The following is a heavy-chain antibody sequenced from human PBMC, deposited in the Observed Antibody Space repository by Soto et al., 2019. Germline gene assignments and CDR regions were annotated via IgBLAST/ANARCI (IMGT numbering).Heavy chain of an antibody. J-gene: IGHJ6*02. CDR3: AREASGWDYYYYGMDV. V-gene: IGHV1-69*06. CDR2: IIPIFGTA. D-gene: IGHD6-19*01. Sequence: QVQLVQSGAEVKKPGSSVKVSCKASGGTFSSYAISWVRQAPGQGLEWMGGIIPIFGTANYAQKFQGRVTITADKSTSTAYMELSSLRCEDTAVYYCAREASGWDYYYYGMDVWGQGTTVTVSS. CDR1: GGTFSSYA.